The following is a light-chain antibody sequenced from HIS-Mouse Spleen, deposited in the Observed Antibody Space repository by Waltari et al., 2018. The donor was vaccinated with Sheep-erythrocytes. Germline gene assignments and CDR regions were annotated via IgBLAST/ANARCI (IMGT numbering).Light chain of an antibody. CDR3: AAWDDSLSG. J-gene: IGLJ3*02. CDR1: SPNIGSNY. V-gene: IGLV1-47*01. CDR2: RNN. Sequence: QSVLTQPPSASGTPGQRVTISCSGSSPNIGSNYVYWYQQLPGTAPKLLIYRNNQRPSGVPDRFSGSKSGTSASLAISGLRSEDEADYYCAAWDDSLSGFGGGTKLTVL.